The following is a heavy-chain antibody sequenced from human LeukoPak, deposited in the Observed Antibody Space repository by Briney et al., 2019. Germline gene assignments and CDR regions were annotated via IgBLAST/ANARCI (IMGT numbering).Heavy chain of an antibody. CDR3: ARRFREGTLDAFDI. CDR1: GYTFTSYY. J-gene: IGHJ3*02. Sequence: GASVKVSCKASGYTFTSYYMHWVRQAPGQGLEWMGWINPNSGGTNYAQKFQGRVTMTRDTSISTAYMELSRLRSDDTAVYYCARRFREGTLDAFDIWGQGTMVTVSS. V-gene: IGHV1-2*02. CDR2: INPNSGGT. D-gene: IGHD1-14*01.